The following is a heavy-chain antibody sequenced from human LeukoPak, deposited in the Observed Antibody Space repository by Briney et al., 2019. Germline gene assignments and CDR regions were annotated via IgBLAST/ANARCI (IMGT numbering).Heavy chain of an antibody. CDR2: IYPGDSDT. V-gene: IGHV5-51*01. Sequence: GESLKISCKGSGYSFTSYWIGWVRQMPGKGLEWMGMIYPGDSDTRYSPSFQGQVTISADKSISTAYLQWSSLKASDTAMYYCAMRAGTTGTTWWFDPWGQGTLVTVSS. CDR1: GYSFTSYW. CDR3: AMRAGTTGTTWWFDP. J-gene: IGHJ5*02. D-gene: IGHD1-1*01.